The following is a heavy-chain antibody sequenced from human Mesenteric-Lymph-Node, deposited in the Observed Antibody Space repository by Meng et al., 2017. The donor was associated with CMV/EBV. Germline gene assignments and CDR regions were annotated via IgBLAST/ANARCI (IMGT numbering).Heavy chain of an antibody. CDR2: INLDGSGT. J-gene: IGHJ6*02. Sequence: GGSLRLSCAASGFTFSTYWMNWVRRAPGKGLEWVARINLDGSGTSYVDSVKGRFAISRDNARSSLYLQMNSLGADDTAVYYCARRSGLNSVQGWEYNMDVWGQGTTVTVSS. CDR3: ARRSGLNSVQGWEYNMDV. D-gene: IGHD3-3*01. CDR1: GFTFSTYW. V-gene: IGHV3-7*01.